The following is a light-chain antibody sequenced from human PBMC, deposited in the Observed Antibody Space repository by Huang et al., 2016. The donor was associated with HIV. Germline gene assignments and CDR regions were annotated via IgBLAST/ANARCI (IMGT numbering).Light chain of an antibody. Sequence: DIQMTQSPSSVSASVVDRVTITCRASQGISNWLAWYQQQPGKAPTLLIFGATNLQSGAPSGFSGGGSGTFFTLTISSLQPEDSAIYYCQQANSFPELSFGGGTRVEI. CDR2: GAT. CDR3: QQANSFPELS. J-gene: IGKJ4*01. CDR1: QGISNW. V-gene: IGKV1-12*01.